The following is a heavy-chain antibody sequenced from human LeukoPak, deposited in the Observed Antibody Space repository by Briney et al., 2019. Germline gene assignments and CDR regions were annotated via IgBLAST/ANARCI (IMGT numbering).Heavy chain of an antibody. CDR3: TTDLLLWNS. CDR2: IKSKTDGGTT. J-gene: IGHJ5*02. CDR1: GFIFSNAW. D-gene: IGHD2-21*01. Sequence: GGSLRLSCAGSGFIFSNAWMSWVRQAPGKGLDWVGRIKSKTDGGTTEYAAPVKGRFTISRDDSKNTLYLHMNSLKTEDTAVYYCTTDLLLWNSWGQGTLVTVSS. V-gene: IGHV3-15*01.